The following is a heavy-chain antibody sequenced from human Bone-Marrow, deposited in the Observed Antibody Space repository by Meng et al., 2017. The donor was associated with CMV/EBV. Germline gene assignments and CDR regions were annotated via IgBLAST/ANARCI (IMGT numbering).Heavy chain of an antibody. J-gene: IGHJ4*02. CDR1: GFTFSSYA. D-gene: IGHD4-17*01. CDR3: ANFPLTMTTVTTGIN. CDR2: ISGSGGST. Sequence: GGFLRLSCAASGFTFSSYAMSWVRQAPGKGLEWVSAISGSGGSTYYADSVKGRFTISRDNSKNTLYLQMNSLRAEDTAVYYCANFPLTMTTVTTGINWGQGTLVTVSS. V-gene: IGHV3-23*01.